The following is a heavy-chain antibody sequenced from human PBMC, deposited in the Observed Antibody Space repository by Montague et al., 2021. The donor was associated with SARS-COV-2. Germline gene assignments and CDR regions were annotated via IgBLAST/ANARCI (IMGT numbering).Heavy chain of an antibody. V-gene: IGHV4-59*08. CDR1: GGSINTYY. CDR3: ARVTTKRTRYGSGSYRGFDAFDI. J-gene: IGHJ3*02. Sequence: SETLSLTCTVSGGSINTYYWRWIRQPPGKGLEWIGYIYYSGSTNYNPSLKRRVPISVDPSKNQFSLTLSSVTAAATAVYYCARVTTKRTRYGSGSYRGFDAFDIWGQGTMVTVSS. D-gene: IGHD3-10*01. CDR2: IYYSGST.